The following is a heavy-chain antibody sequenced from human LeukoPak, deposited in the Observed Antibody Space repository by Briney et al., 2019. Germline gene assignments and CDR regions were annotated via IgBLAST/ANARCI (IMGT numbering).Heavy chain of an antibody. D-gene: IGHD3-22*01. V-gene: IGHV3-30*18. CDR2: ISYDGSNK. CDR1: GFTFSDYY. CDR3: AKDHTMIVGGGFDY. Sequence: GGSLRLSCAASGFTFSDYYMSWIRQAPGKGLEWVAVISYDGSNKYYADSVKGRFTISRDNSKNTLYLQMNSLRAEDTAVYYCAKDHTMIVGGGFDYWGQGTLVTVSS. J-gene: IGHJ4*02.